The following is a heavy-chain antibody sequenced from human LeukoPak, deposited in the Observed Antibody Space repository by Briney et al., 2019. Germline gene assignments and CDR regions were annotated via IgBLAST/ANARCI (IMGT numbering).Heavy chain of an antibody. CDR1: GFMFRSYS. J-gene: IGHJ3*01. CDR2: ISSSGSLI. Sequence: GGSLRLSCAASGFMFRSYSINWVRQAPGEGLEWVSSISSSGSLIYYADSVKGRFTISRDNARNSLSLQMNSLRAEDTALYYCAVLTRATAVGDAAFDFWGQGTMVIVSS. CDR3: AVLTRATAVGDAAFDF. V-gene: IGHV3-21*01. D-gene: IGHD5-18*01.